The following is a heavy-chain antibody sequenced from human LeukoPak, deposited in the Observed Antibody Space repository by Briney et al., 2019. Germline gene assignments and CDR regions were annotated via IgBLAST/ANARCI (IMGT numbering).Heavy chain of an antibody. D-gene: IGHD1-26*01. J-gene: IGHJ4*02. CDR1: GFIFSSYG. CDR2: ISSDGSNK. Sequence: GGSLGLSCAASGFIFSSYGMHWVRQAPGKGLEWVAVISSDGSNKYYADSVKGRFTISRDNSKNTVYLQMNSLRAEDTAVYYCARSSAPLQVGDFDYWGQGTLVTVSS. V-gene: IGHV3-30*03. CDR3: ARSSAPLQVGDFDY.